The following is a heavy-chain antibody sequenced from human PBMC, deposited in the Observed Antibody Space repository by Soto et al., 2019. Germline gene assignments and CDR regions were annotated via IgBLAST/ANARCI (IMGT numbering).Heavy chain of an antibody. Sequence: QVQLVQSGAEVRKPGSSVKVSCRASGGTFSDFTVTRVRQAPGQGLEWMGGIIPILEATKYAQTFQDRVTFTADVSTSTVFMELSSLRSEDTAVYFCATSYCGNECQPNRAFYYFGWDVWGQGTTVTVSS. CDR3: ATSYCGNECQPNRAFYYFGWDV. CDR2: IIPILEAT. V-gene: IGHV1-69*01. CDR1: GGTFSDFT. D-gene: IGHD2-21*01. J-gene: IGHJ6*02.